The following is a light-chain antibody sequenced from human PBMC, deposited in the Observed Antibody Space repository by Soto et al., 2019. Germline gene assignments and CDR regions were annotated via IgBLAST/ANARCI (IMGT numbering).Light chain of an antibody. Sequence: QSALTQPASVSGSPGQSITISCTGTSSDVGGYNYVSWYQQHPGKAPILMIYEVNNRPSGVSNRFSGSKSGNTASLTISGLQAEDEAVYFCSSFASNRDVVFGGGTKVTVL. CDR1: SSDVGGYNY. CDR3: SSFASNRDVV. V-gene: IGLV2-14*01. J-gene: IGLJ2*01. CDR2: EVN.